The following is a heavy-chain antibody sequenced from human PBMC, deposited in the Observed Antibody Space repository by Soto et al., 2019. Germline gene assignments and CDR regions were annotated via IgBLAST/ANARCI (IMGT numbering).Heavy chain of an antibody. D-gene: IGHD6-19*01. J-gene: IGHJ6*02. V-gene: IGHV4-30-4*08. CDR3: VRGLRYSSTSLSYMDV. Sequence: QVQLQESGPGLVKPSQTLSLTCTVSGGSISSGDYYWSWIRQPPGKGLEWIGYIFYSRSTFYNPSLKSRLTISLDTSKNQFSLKLSSVTAADTAVYYCVRGLRYSSTSLSYMDVWGQGTTVTVSS. CDR1: GGSISSGDYY. CDR2: IFYSRST.